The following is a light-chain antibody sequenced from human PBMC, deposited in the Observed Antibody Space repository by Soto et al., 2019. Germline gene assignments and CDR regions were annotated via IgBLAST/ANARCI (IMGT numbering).Light chain of an antibody. Sequence: EIVLTQSPATLSLSPGERATLSCGASQSINSNYLAWYQQKPGLALRLVIYDTSRRAPGIPDRLTGSGSGTDFTLTISRLEPEDSAIYYCQQYGSSPTFGQGTRLEIK. V-gene: IGKV3D-20*01. J-gene: IGKJ5*01. CDR2: DTS. CDR1: QSINSNY. CDR3: QQYGSSPT.